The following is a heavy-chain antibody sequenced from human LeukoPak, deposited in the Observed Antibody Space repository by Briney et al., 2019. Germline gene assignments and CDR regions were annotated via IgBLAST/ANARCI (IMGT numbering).Heavy chain of an antibody. D-gene: IGHD5-24*01. Sequence: SETLSLTCTVSGGSISSYYWSWIRQPPGKGLEWIGYIYYSGSTNYNPSLKSRVTISVDTSKNQFSLKLSSVTAADTAVYYCARPLMATTNYYYYGMDVWGQGTTVTVSS. CDR1: GGSISSYY. CDR3: ARPLMATTNYYYYGMDV. V-gene: IGHV4-59*01. CDR2: IYYSGST. J-gene: IGHJ6*02.